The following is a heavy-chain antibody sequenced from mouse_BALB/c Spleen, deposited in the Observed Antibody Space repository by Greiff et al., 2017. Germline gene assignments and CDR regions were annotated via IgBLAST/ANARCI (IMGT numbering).Heavy chain of an antibody. V-gene: IGHV5-4*02. D-gene: IGHD2-14*01. CDR3: ARGYYYRSAWFAY. CDR1: GFTFSDYY. Sequence: EVKVVESGGGLVKPGGSLKLSCAASGFTFSDYYMYWVRQTPEKRLEWVATISDGGSYTYYPDSVKGRFTISRDNAKNNLYLQMSSLKSEDTAMYYCARGYYYRSAWFAYWGQGTLVTVSA. J-gene: IGHJ3*01. CDR2: ISDGGSYT.